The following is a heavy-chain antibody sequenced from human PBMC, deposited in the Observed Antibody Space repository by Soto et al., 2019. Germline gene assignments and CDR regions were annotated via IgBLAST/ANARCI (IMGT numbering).Heavy chain of an antibody. CDR1: GYSFTRYW. J-gene: IGHJ6*03. Sequence: PGESLKISCTVSGYSFTRYWIGWVRQMPGKGLEWMGIIYPGDSDTRYSPSFQGQVTISADKSISTAYLQWSSLKASDTAMYYCARRHGSSGWYDYYYMDVWGKGTTVTVSS. CDR2: IYPGDSDT. CDR3: ARRHGSSGWYDYYYMDV. V-gene: IGHV5-51*01. D-gene: IGHD6-19*01.